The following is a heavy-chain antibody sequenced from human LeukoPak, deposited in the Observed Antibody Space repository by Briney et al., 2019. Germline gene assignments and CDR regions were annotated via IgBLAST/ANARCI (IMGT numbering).Heavy chain of an antibody. CDR1: GFTFRSYG. D-gene: IGHD3-16*01. Sequence: GGSLRLSCVASGFTFRSYGMYWVRQAPGKGLEWVTFLRYDGSNTYYADSVKGRFTISRDNSKSTLYLQMNSLRAEDTAVYYCAKDRDVWGSLLDYWGQGTLVTVSS. CDR2: LRYDGSNT. CDR3: AKDRDVWGSLLDY. J-gene: IGHJ4*02. V-gene: IGHV3-30*02.